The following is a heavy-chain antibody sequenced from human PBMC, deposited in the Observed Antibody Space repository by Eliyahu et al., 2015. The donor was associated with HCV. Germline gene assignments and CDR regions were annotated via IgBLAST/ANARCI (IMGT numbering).Heavy chain of an antibody. D-gene: IGHD7-27*01. CDR2: IYYSGST. J-gene: IGHJ2*01. CDR3: ARQLLGIWWYFDL. V-gene: IGHV4-39*01. CDR1: GGSISSSSYY. Sequence: QLQLQESGPGLVKPSETXSLTCXVXGGSISSSSYYLGWIRQPPGKGLEWIGGIYYSGSTYYNPSLXSRVTISVDTSKNQFSLKLSSVTAADTAVYYCARQLLGIWWYFDLWGRGTLVTVSS.